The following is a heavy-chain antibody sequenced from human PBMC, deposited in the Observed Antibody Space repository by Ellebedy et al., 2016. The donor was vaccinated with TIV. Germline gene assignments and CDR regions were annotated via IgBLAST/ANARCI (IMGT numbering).Heavy chain of an antibody. CDR1: GFSLSSNS. J-gene: IGHJ2*01. Sequence: GESLKISCAASGFSLSSNSLNWVRQAPGKGLEWVSYISSIETSSTTYYADSVKGRFTISRDNVKNSLYLQMNSLTEEDTAVYYCARDRGGASYTYWYFDLWGRGTLVTVSS. CDR3: ARDRGGASYTYWYFDL. V-gene: IGHV3-48*02. D-gene: IGHD2-2*02. CDR2: ISSIETSSTT.